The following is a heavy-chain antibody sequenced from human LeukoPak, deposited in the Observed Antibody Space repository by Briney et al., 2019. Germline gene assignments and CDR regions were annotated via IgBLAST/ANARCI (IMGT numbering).Heavy chain of an antibody. CDR3: AREEGAPIAAANI. J-gene: IGHJ3*02. Sequence: ASVKVSCKASGYTFTTYTISWLRQAPGQGLEWMGWISTSNGNTNYAQKLQGRVTMTTDTSTSTAYMELRSLRSDDTAVYYCAREEGAPIAAANIWGLGTMVTVSS. D-gene: IGHD6-13*01. CDR1: GYTFTTYT. V-gene: IGHV1-18*01. CDR2: ISTSNGNT.